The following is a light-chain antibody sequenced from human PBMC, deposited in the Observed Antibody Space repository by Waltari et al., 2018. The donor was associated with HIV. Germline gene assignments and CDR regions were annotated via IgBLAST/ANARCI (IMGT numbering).Light chain of an antibody. CDR3: QQYNNWPPMYT. J-gene: IGKJ2*01. Sequence: EIVMTQSPATLSVSPGERATLSCRASQSVSSNLDWYQQKPGQAPRLLIDGASTRATGIPARFSGSGCGTECTLTISSLQSEDFAVYYCQQYNNWPPMYTFGQGTKLEIK. CDR1: QSVSSN. CDR2: GAS. V-gene: IGKV3-15*01.